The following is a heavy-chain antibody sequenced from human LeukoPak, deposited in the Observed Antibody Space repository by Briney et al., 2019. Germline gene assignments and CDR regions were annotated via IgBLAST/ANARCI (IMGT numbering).Heavy chain of an antibody. V-gene: IGHV3-9*01. CDR1: GFTFDDYA. CDR2: ISWNSGSI. J-gene: IGHJ3*02. Sequence: GGSLRLSCAASGFTFDDYAMHWVRQAPGKGLEWVSGISWNSGSIGYADSVKGRFTISRDNAKNSLYLQMNSLRAEDAALYYCAKDIGEINCSSTSCYGSAFDIWGQGTMVTVSS. CDR3: AKDIGEINCSSTSCYGSAFDI. D-gene: IGHD2-2*01.